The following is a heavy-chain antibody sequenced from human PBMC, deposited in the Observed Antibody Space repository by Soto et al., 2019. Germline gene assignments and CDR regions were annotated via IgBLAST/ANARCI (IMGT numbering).Heavy chain of an antibody. CDR1: GFTFSSYA. Sequence: GESLKISCAASGFTFSSYAMSWVRQAPGKGLEWVSAISGSGGSTYYADSVKGRFTISRDNSKNTLYLQMNSLRAEDTAVYYCAKDHIFFWGSYLYYLDYWGQGTLVTVSA. CDR2: ISGSGGST. D-gene: IGHD3-16*02. CDR3: AKDHIFFWGSYLYYLDY. J-gene: IGHJ4*02. V-gene: IGHV3-23*01.